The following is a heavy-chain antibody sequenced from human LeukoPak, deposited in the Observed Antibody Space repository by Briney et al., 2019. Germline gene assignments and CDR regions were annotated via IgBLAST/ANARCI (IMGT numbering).Heavy chain of an antibody. V-gene: IGHV4-34*01. J-gene: IGHJ4*02. CDR3: ARRAGRGNGISY. D-gene: IGHD4-23*01. CDR2: INPSGTT. CDR1: GGSFSGYY. Sequence: PSETLSLTCAVYGGSFSGYYWSWIRQPPGKGLEWIGEINPSGTTNYNSSLKSRVTILVDTSKRQFSLKLSSVTAADTAVCYCARRAGRGNGISYWGQGTLVTVSS.